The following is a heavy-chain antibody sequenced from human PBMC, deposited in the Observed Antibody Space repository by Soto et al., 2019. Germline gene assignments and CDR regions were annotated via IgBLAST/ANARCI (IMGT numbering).Heavy chain of an antibody. D-gene: IGHD3-10*01. CDR1: GGSISSGGYY. CDR2: IYYSGST. Sequence: QVQLQESGPGLVKPSQTLSLTCTVSGGSISSGGYYWSWIRQHPGKGLEWIGYIYYSGSTYYNPSLKSRVTISVDTSKNQFSLKLSSVTAADTAVYYCARVGGRVAFGVFWFDPWGQGTLVIVSS. J-gene: IGHJ5*02. CDR3: ARVGGRVAFGVFWFDP. V-gene: IGHV4-31*03.